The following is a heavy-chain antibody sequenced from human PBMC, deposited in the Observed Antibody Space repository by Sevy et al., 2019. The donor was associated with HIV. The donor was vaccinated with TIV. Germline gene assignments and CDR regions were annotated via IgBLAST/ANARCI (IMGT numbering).Heavy chain of an antibody. Sequence: GGSLRLSCAASGFTFDDHAMHWVRQSPGKGLEWVAGIDWNGANIAYVDSVKGRFTISRDNARNSLFLQMDSLRPEDTALYFCAKDVSASYYNSYYYDYGMDVWGQGTTVTVSS. J-gene: IGHJ6*02. CDR2: IDWNGANI. V-gene: IGHV3-9*01. D-gene: IGHD3-10*01. CDR3: AKDVSASYYNSYYYDYGMDV. CDR1: GFTFDDHA.